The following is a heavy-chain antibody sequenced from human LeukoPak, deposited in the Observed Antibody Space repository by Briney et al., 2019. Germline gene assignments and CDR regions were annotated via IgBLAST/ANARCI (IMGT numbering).Heavy chain of an antibody. Sequence: PSETLSLTCTVSGGSISSYYWSWIRQPPGKGLEWIGYIYDSGSTKYNPSLKSRVTISVDTSKNQFSLKLSSVTAADTAVYYCARGEFGNYDFDYWGQGTLVTVSS. D-gene: IGHD1-7*01. CDR1: GGSISSYY. V-gene: IGHV4-59*08. J-gene: IGHJ4*02. CDR2: IYDSGST. CDR3: ARGEFGNYDFDY.